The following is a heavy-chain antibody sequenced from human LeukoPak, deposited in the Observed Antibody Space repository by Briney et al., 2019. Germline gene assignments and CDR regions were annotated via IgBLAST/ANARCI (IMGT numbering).Heavy chain of an antibody. D-gene: IGHD1-1*01. CDR3: ARDGLKLATFDY. CDR1: GFTFNSHT. Sequence: PGRSLRLSCAASGFTFNSHTMHWVRQAPGKGLEWVALISSDGNNKHFGDSVKGRFTISRDNPKSTLYLQMNSLRPEDTAMYYCARDGLKLATFDYWGQGTLVTVSS. CDR2: ISSDGNNK. V-gene: IGHV3-30-3*01. J-gene: IGHJ4*02.